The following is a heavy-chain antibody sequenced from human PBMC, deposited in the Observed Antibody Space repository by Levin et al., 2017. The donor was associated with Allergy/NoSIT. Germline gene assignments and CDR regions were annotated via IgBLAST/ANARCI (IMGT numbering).Heavy chain of an antibody. CDR3: ARRRDTFDI. CDR2: IYYSGST. Sequence: SETLSLTCTVSGGSISSYYWSWIRQPPGKGLEWIGYIYYSGSTNYNASLKSRVTISVDTSKNQFFLKLTSVTAADTAVYYCARRRDTFDIWGQGTMVTVSS. J-gene: IGHJ3*02. CDR1: GGSISSYY. V-gene: IGHV4-59*08.